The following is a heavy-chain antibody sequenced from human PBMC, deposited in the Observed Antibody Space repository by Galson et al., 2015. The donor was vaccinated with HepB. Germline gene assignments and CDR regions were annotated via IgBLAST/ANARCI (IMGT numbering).Heavy chain of an antibody. J-gene: IGHJ4*02. D-gene: IGHD1-26*01. CDR3: ATYRVEWELLVYYFDY. CDR2: FDPEDGET. Sequence: SVKVSCKVSGYTLTELSMHWVRQAPGKGLEWMGGFDPEDGETIYAQKFQGRVTMTEDTSTDTAYMELSSLRSEDTAVYYCATYRVEWELLVYYFDYWGQGTLVTVSS. V-gene: IGHV1-24*01. CDR1: GYTLTELS.